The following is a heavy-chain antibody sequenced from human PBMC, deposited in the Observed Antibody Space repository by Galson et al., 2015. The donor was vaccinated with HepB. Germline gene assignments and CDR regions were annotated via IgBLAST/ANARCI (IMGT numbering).Heavy chain of an antibody. V-gene: IGHV1-18*01. J-gene: IGHJ4*02. Sequence: SVKVSCKASGYTFTSYGISWVRQAPGQGLEWMGWISAYNGNTNYAQKLQGRVTMTTDTSTSTAYMELRSLRSDDTAVYYCATGPPDFWSGHRRGVSFDYWGQGTLVTVSS. CDR2: ISAYNGNT. CDR3: ATGPPDFWSGHRRGVSFDY. D-gene: IGHD3-3*01. CDR1: GYTFTSYG.